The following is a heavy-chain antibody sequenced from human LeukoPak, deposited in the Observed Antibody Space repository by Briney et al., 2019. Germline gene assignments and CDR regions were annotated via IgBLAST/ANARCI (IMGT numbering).Heavy chain of an antibody. Sequence: GGSLRLSCAASGFTFSSYGMHWVRQAPGKGLEWVAVISYDGSNKYYADSVKGRFTISRDNSKNTLYLQMNSLRAEDTAVYYCARGYYGSSLFFDYWGQGTLVTVSS. D-gene: IGHD3-16*01. V-gene: IGHV3-30*03. CDR1: GFTFSSYG. CDR2: ISYDGSNK. CDR3: ARGYYGSSLFFDY. J-gene: IGHJ4*02.